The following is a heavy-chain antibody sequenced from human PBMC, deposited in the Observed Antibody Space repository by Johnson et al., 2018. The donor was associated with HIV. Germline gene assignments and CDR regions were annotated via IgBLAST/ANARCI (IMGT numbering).Heavy chain of an antibody. J-gene: IGHJ3*02. CDR3: ARPSSIASLYDEFDI. V-gene: IGHV3-30*04. Sequence: QVQLVESGGGVVQPGRSLRLSCAASGFTFSSYAMHWVRQAPGKGLEWVAVISYHGSNTYYADSMRGRFTISRDNSKNTLYLQMNSLRVEDTAVSYCARPSSIASLYDEFDIWGQGTMVTVSS. D-gene: IGHD6-6*01. CDR1: GFTFSSYA. CDR2: ISYHGSNT.